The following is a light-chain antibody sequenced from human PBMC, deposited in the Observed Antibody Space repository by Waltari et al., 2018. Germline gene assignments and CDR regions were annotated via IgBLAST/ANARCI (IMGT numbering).Light chain of an antibody. CDR2: WAS. J-gene: IGKJ2*01. Sequence: DIVMTQSPDSLAVSLGERATINCKSSQSVLHSPVNKDYLAWFQQRPGQPPKLLIYWASTRESGVPDRFSGSGSGTEFTLTISSLQAEDVAVYYCQQYHSPPYTVGQGTKLEIK. CDR1: QSVLHSPVNKDY. V-gene: IGKV4-1*01. CDR3: QQYHSPPYT.